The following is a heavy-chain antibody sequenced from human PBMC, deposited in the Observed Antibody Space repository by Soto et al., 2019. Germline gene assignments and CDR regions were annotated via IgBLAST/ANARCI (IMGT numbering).Heavy chain of an antibody. J-gene: IGHJ3*02. CDR1: GYGKTCSF. CDR3: ADGSGSAQDAFDI. V-gene: IGHV1-45*03. CDR2: ITPFNGNT. D-gene: IGHD3-10*01. Sequence: CKASGYGKTCSFRRWLRHAQKQGIEWMGWITPFNGNTNYAQKFQDRVTMTTDTSMSTAYMELSSLRSDETAMYYCADGSGSAQDAFDIWGQGTMVTVSS.